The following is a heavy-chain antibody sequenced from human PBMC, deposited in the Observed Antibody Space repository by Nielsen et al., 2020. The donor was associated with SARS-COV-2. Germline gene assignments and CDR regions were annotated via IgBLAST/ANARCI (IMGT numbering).Heavy chain of an antibody. CDR3: ARGKVDYDILTGYWGGIADWFDP. Sequence: GESLKISCAASGFTFDDYAMHWVRQAPGKGLVWVSRINSDGSSTSYADSVKGRFTISRDNAKNSLYLQMNSLRAEDTAVYYCARGKVDYDILTGYWGGIADWFDPWGQGTLVTVSS. D-gene: IGHD3-9*01. CDR2: INSDGSST. J-gene: IGHJ5*02. V-gene: IGHV3-74*01. CDR1: GFTFDDYA.